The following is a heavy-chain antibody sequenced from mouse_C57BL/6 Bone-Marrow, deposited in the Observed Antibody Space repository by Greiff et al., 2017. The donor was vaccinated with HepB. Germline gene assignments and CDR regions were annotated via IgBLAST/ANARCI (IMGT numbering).Heavy chain of an antibody. CDR3: ARAGYYGSSSLYNAMDY. CDR2: ISYDGSN. J-gene: IGHJ4*01. CDR1: GYSITSGYY. Sequence: EVKLMESGPGLVKPSQSLSLTCSVTGYSITSGYYWNWIRQFPGNKLEWMGYISYDGSNNYNPSRKNRISITRDTSKNQFFLKLNSVTTEDTATYYCARAGYYGSSSLYNAMDYWGQGTSVTVSS. V-gene: IGHV3-6*01. D-gene: IGHD1-1*01.